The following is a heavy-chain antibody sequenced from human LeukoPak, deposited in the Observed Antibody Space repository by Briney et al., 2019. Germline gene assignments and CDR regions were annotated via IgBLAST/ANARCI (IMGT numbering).Heavy chain of an antibody. CDR3: AKVPASRWFFDY. V-gene: IGHV3-23*01. CDR1: GFTFSSYA. CDR2: ISGSGNNT. D-gene: IGHD2-15*01. J-gene: IGHJ4*02. Sequence: GGSLRLSCAASGFTFSSYAMSWVRQTPGKGLEWVSTISGSGNNTYYADSVKGRFTISRDSSKNTMYLQMNSLRAEDTAVYYCAKVPASRWFFDYWGQGTLVTVSS.